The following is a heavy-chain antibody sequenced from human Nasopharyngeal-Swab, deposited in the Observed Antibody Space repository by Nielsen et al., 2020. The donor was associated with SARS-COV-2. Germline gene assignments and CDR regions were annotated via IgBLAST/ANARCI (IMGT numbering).Heavy chain of an antibody. D-gene: IGHD1-26*01. J-gene: IGHJ4*02. CDR3: AKSGSYQTFYFDY. CDR2: IYYSGST. CDR1: GGSISSSSYY. Sequence: SETLPLTCPVSGGSISSSSYYWGWIRQPPGKGLEWIGSIYYSGSTYYNPSLKSRVTISVDTSKNQFSLKLSSVTAADTAVYYCAKSGSYQTFYFDYWGQGTLVTVSS. V-gene: IGHV4-39*01.